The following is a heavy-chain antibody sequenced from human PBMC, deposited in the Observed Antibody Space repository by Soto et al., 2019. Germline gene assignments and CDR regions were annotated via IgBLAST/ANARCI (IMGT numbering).Heavy chain of an antibody. CDR2: VSAYNRNT. CDR3: ARERRWEPLLD. CDR1: GYTFSNYG. D-gene: IGHD1-26*01. Sequence: QVQLVQSGPEVKKPGASVKVSCKGSGYTFSNYGVTWVRQAPGQGLERLGWVSAYNRNTDYAQKFEDRATMTIDTSSNSAYLELRGLTTDDTAVYYCARERRWEPLLDWGQGTL. V-gene: IGHV1-18*01. J-gene: IGHJ4*02.